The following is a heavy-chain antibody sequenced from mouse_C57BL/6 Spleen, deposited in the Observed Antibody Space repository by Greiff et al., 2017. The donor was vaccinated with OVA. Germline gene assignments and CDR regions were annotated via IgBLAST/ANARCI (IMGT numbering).Heavy chain of an antibody. J-gene: IGHJ2*01. CDR2: ISPGDGDT. CDR1: GYAFSSSW. Sequence: VQLQQSGPELVKPGASVKISCKASGYAFSSSWMNWVKQRPGKGLEWIGRISPGDGDTNYNGKFKGKATLTADKSSSTAYKHRSSLTSEDSAVYFCARDGYSYFDYWGQGTTLTVSS. V-gene: IGHV1-82*01. D-gene: IGHD2-3*01. CDR3: ARDGYSYFDY.